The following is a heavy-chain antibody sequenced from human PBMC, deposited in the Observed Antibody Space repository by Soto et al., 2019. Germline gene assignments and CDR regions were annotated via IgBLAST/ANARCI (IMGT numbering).Heavy chain of an antibody. CDR1: VFTFSSYG. Sequence: GGSLRLSCAASVFTFSSYGMHWVRQAPGKGLEWVAVISYDGSNKYYADSVKGRFTISRDDSKSIAYLQMNSLKTDDTAVYYCARDGAQITDFDYLYYGLDVWGPGTTVTVSS. CDR2: ISYDGSNK. CDR3: ARDGAQITDFDYLYYGLDV. D-gene: IGHD3-16*01. J-gene: IGHJ6*02. V-gene: IGHV3-30*03.